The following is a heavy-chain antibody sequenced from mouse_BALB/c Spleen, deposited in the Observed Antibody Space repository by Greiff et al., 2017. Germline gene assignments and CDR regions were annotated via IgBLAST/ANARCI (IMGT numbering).Heavy chain of an antibody. D-gene: IGHD2-3*01. V-gene: IGHV14-3*02. CDR3: ARMGYSYAMDY. CDR2: IDPANGNT. CDR1: GFNIKDTY. Sequence: EVQRVESGAELVKPGASVKLSCTASGFNIKDTYMHWVKQRPEQGLEWIGRIDPANGNTKYDPKFQGKATITADTSSNTAYLQLSSLTSEDTAVYYCARMGYSYAMDYWGQGTSVTVSS. J-gene: IGHJ4*01.